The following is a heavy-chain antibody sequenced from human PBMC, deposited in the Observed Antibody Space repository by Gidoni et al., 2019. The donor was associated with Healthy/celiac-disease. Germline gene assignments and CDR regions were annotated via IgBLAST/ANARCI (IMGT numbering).Heavy chain of an antibody. Sequence: QVQLQQWGAGLLKPSETLSLTCAVHGGSFIGYYWSWIRQPPGKGLEWMGEINHSGSTNYNPSLKSRVTISVDTSKNQFSLKLSAVTAADTAVYYCASDYGEDDYYGMDVWGQGTTVTVS. D-gene: IGHD4-17*01. CDR2: INHSGST. V-gene: IGHV4-34*01. CDR3: ASDYGEDDYYGMDV. J-gene: IGHJ6*02. CDR1: GGSFIGYY.